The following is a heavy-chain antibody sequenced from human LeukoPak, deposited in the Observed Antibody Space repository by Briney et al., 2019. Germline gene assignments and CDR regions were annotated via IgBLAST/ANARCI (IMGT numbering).Heavy chain of an antibody. CDR1: GFTFTSYA. Sequence: GGSLRLSCAASGFTFTSYAMNWVRQAPGKGLEWVSVISSSGDSTYYADSVKGRFTISRDNAKNSLYLQMNSLRAEDTAVYYCAKTYYDFWSGYSWGVGFDYWGQGTLVTVSS. D-gene: IGHD3-3*01. J-gene: IGHJ4*02. CDR3: AKTYYDFWSGYSWGVGFDY. V-gene: IGHV3-23*01. CDR2: ISSSGDST.